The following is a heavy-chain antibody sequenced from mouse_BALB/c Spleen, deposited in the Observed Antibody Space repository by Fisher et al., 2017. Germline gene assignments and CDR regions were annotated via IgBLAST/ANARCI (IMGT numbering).Heavy chain of an antibody. Sequence: RFTISRDNARNTLYLQMSSLRSEDTAMYYCARSGRWLGAMDYWGQGTSVTVSS. V-gene: IGHV5-9-1*01. J-gene: IGHJ4*01. D-gene: IGHD3-1*01. CDR3: ARSGRWLGAMDY.